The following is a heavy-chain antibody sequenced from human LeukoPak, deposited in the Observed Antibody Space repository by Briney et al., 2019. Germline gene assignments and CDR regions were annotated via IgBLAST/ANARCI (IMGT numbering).Heavy chain of an antibody. Sequence: GGSLRLSCAASGFTFSSYAMSWVRQAPGKGLEWVSAISGSGGSTYYADSVKGRFTISRDNSKNTLYLQMNSLRAEDTAVYYCAKGKYYYGSGSYPSAYYFDYWGQGTLVIVSS. CDR3: AKGKYYYGSGSYPSAYYFDY. V-gene: IGHV3-23*01. CDR2: ISGSGGST. J-gene: IGHJ4*02. D-gene: IGHD3-10*01. CDR1: GFTFSSYA.